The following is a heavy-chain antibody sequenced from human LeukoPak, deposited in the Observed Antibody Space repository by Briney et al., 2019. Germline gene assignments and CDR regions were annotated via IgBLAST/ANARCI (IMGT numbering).Heavy chain of an antibody. CDR2: FDPEDGET. J-gene: IGHJ4*02. V-gene: IGHV1-24*01. D-gene: IGHD5-12*01. Sequence: ASVKVSCKGFGYTLTELSMHWVRQAPGKGLEWMGGFDPEDGETIYAQKFQGRVTMTEDTSTDTAYMELSSLRSEDTAVYYCATHIRTGIVATILRFDYWGQGTLVTVSS. CDR3: ATHIRTGIVATILRFDY. CDR1: GYTLTELS.